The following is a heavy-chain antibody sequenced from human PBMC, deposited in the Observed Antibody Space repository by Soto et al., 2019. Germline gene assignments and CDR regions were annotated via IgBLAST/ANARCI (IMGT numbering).Heavy chain of an antibody. Sequence: QITLKESGPTLVKPTQTLTLTCTFSGFSLSTRGVGVGWLRQPPGEALEWLALIYWNDDERYSPSLKSRLTITKDTSKNQVVLTMTHMDPVDTATYFCARRRTVVPLAFDIGGQGTIITVSS. CDR1: GFSLSTRGVG. CDR2: IYWNDDE. D-gene: IGHD3-10*01. V-gene: IGHV2-5*01. CDR3: ARRRTVVPLAFDI. J-gene: IGHJ3*02.